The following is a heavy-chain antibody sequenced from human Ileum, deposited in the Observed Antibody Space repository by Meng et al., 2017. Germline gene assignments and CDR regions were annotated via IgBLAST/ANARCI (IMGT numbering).Heavy chain of an antibody. D-gene: IGHD6-6*01. J-gene: IGHJ5*02. CDR1: GDSISSSNW. CDR2: IFHTGST. CDR3: ARGDVAARLQS. Sequence: GQVPGVGPGLGGPSGTLSLTCVVSGDSISSSNWWNWVRQPPGKGREWIGEIFHTGSTNYNPSLKSRVTISADKSKNQFSLKLTSVTAADTAVYYCARGDVAARLQSWGQGTLVTVSS. V-gene: IGHV4-4*02.